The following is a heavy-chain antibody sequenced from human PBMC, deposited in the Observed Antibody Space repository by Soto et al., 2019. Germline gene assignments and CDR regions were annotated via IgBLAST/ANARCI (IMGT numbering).Heavy chain of an antibody. CDR1: GFSLITSGVG. Sequence: QITLKEAGPTLVKPTQTLTLTCSFSGFSLITSGVGVGWIRQPPGKALEWLALIYWDDDKGYSTSLRSRLTXPMXTARNQVVLTMTNMDPADTATYYCAHTMAPRIFDYWGQGTLVTVSS. CDR3: AHTMAPRIFDY. V-gene: IGHV2-5*02. CDR2: IYWDDDK. J-gene: IGHJ4*02.